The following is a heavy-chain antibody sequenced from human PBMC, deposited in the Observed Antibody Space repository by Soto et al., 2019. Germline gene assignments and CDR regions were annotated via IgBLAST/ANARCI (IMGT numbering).Heavy chain of an antibody. D-gene: IGHD2-21*01. Sequence: QVQLQQWGAGLLKPSETLSLTCAVYGGSFSGYYWSWIRQPPGKGLEWTGEINHSGSTNYNPSLKCRVTISVDTTKNQFSLKLSSVTAADTAVYYCARGLWAYYYYGMDVWGQGTTVTVSS. CDR1: GGSFSGYY. J-gene: IGHJ6*02. V-gene: IGHV4-34*01. CDR2: INHSGST. CDR3: ARGLWAYYYYGMDV.